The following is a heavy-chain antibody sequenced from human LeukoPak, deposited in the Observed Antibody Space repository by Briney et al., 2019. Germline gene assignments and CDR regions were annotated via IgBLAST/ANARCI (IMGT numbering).Heavy chain of an antibody. CDR1: GYTFTSYY. CDR2: INPSGGST. CDR3: ARDLRHNWFDP. V-gene: IGHV1-46*01. Sequence: ASVKVSCKASGYTFTSYYMHWVRQAPGQGLEWMGIINPSGGSTGYAQKFQGRVTMTRDTSTSTVYMELSSLRSEDTAVYYCARDLRHNWFDPWGQGTLVTVSS. J-gene: IGHJ5*02.